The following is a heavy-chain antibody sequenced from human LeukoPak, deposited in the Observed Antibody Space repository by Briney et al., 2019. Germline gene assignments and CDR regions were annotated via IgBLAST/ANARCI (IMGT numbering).Heavy chain of an antibody. Sequence: SVKVSCKASGGTFSSYAISWVRQAPGQGLEWMGGIIPIFGTANYAQKFQGRVTITADESTSTAYMELSSLRSEDTAVYYCAREYSGSHQSGAFDIWGQGTMVTVSS. J-gene: IGHJ3*02. CDR1: GGTFSSYA. D-gene: IGHD1-26*01. CDR3: AREYSGSHQSGAFDI. V-gene: IGHV1-69*01. CDR2: IIPIFGTA.